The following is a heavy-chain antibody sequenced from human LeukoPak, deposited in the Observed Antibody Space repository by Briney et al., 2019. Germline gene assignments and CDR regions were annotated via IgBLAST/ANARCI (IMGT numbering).Heavy chain of an antibody. CDR2: ISGSGGNT. CDR3: AVSCSGGSCYDY. CDR1: GFTFSSYS. D-gene: IGHD2-15*01. Sequence: PGGSLRLSCAASGFTFSSYSMDWVRQAPRKGLEWVSAISGSGGNTYYADSVKGRFTISRDNSKNTLYLQMNSLRAEDTAVYYCAVSCSGGSCYDYWGQGTLVTVSS. V-gene: IGHV3-23*01. J-gene: IGHJ4*02.